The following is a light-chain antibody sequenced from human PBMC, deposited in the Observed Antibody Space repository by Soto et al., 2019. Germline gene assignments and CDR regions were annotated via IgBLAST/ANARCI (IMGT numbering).Light chain of an antibody. Sequence: DIQMTLSASTLSGSVGDRFTITCRASQTISSWLAWYQQKPGKAPKLLIYKASTLKSGVPSRFSGSGSGTEFTLTISSLQPDDFAPYYCQHYNSYSEAFGQGTKVDIK. V-gene: IGKV1-5*03. CDR3: QHYNSYSEA. J-gene: IGKJ1*01. CDR2: KAS. CDR1: QTISSW.